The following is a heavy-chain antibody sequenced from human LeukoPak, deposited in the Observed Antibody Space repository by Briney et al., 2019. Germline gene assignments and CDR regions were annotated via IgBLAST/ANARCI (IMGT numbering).Heavy chain of an antibody. CDR1: GFTFSSYS. CDR3: ARQYCSGGSCYLTTDY. Sequence: GGSLRLSCAASGFTFSSYSMDWVRQAPGKGLEWVSLISSVSDYIYYADSVKGRFTISTDNATNSLYLQMNSLRAEDTAVYYCARQYCSGGSCYLTTDYWGQGTLVTVSS. D-gene: IGHD2-15*01. V-gene: IGHV3-21*01. J-gene: IGHJ4*02. CDR2: ISSVSDYI.